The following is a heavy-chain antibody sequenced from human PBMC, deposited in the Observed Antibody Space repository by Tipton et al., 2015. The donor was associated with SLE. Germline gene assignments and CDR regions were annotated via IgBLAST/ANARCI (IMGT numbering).Heavy chain of an antibody. J-gene: IGHJ4*02. CDR2: MNPNSGNT. Sequence: QSGAEVKKPGASVKVSCKASGYTFTSYDINWVRQATGQGLEWMGWMNPNSGNTGYAQKFQGRVTMTRNTSISTAYMELSSLRSEETAVYYCARGPEITGPTSIDYWAQGTLVTVSS. V-gene: IGHV1-8*01. CDR1: GYTFTSYD. CDR3: ARGPEITGPTSIDY. D-gene: IGHD1-7*01.